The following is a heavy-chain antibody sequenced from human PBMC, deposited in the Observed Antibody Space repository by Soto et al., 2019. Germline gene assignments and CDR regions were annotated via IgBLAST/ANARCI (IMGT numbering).Heavy chain of an antibody. CDR2: IWSDGSSK. V-gene: IGHV3-33*01. CDR1: GFTFTNYG. D-gene: IGHD1-26*01. Sequence: QVQLVESGGGVVQPGRSLRLACAASGFTFTNYGMHWVRQAPGKGLEWVAVIWSDGSSKYYADSVKGRFTISKDNSQNTLYLQMNNLRAEDTAMYYCTRDPYGGSRYYFDSWGQGTLVTVSS. CDR3: TRDPYGGSRYYFDS. J-gene: IGHJ4*02.